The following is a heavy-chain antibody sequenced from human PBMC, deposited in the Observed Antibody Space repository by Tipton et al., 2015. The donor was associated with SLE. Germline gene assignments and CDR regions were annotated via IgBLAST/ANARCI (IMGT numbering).Heavy chain of an antibody. Sequence: TLSLTCTVSGGSISSYYWTWIRQPPGKGLEWIGDIHYSESTNYNPSLKSRVTILVDTSKNQFSLKLSSVTAADTAVYYCARGSVFGVVRRRFHYYYMDVWGKGTTVTVSS. CDR3: ARGSVFGVVRRRFHYYYMDV. J-gene: IGHJ6*03. D-gene: IGHD3-3*01. V-gene: IGHV4-59*01. CDR2: IHYSEST. CDR1: GGSISSYY.